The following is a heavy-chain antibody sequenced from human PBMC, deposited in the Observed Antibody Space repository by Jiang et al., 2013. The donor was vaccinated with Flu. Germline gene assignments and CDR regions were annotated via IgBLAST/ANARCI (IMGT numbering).Heavy chain of an antibody. Sequence: EVKKPGTSVKVSCKASGYTFAYHGISWVRQAPGQGLEWMGWISVYNGIPKYAERVQGRVIMTTDISTNTAYMELRSLTSDDTAVYYCARDHRGRGAAEYWGQGTLVAVST. D-gene: IGHD1-26*01. CDR3: ARDHRGRGAAEY. CDR1: GYTFAYHG. J-gene: IGHJ4*02. CDR2: ISVYNGIP. V-gene: IGHV1-18*04.